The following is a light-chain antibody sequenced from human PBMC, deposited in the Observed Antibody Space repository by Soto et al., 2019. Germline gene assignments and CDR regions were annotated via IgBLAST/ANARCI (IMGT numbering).Light chain of an antibody. Sequence: EIVLTQSPRTLSLSPGERATLSCRASQSVSNNYLAWYQQKPGQAPRLLIYGASDRATGIPDRFSGSGSGTDFTLTFSRLEPEDSAVYYCQQYSSAPRTFGQGTKVDIK. CDR1: QSVSNNY. J-gene: IGKJ1*01. CDR3: QQYSSAPRT. V-gene: IGKV3-20*01. CDR2: GAS.